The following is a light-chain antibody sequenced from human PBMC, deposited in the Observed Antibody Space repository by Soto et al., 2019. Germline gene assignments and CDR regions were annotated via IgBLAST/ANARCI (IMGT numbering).Light chain of an antibody. CDR2: GNS. CDR3: QSYDSSLSGAYV. J-gene: IGLJ1*01. Sequence: QSVLTQPPSVSGAPGHRVTISCTGSSSNIGAGYDVHWYQQLPGTAPKLLIYGNSNRPSGVPDRFSGSKSGTSASLAITGLQAEDEADYYCQSYDSSLSGAYVFGNGTKVTVL. V-gene: IGLV1-40*01. CDR1: SSNIGAGYD.